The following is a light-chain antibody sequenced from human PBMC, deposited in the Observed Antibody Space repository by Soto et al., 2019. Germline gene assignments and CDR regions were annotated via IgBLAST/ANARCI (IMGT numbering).Light chain of an antibody. J-gene: IGLJ2*01. CDR2: GNS. CDR3: QSYDSSSRV. CDR1: SSNIGAGYD. Sequence: QSALTQPPSVSGAPGQRVTISCTGSSSNIGAGYDVHWYQQLPGTAPKLLIYGNSNRPSGVPDRFSGSKSGTSASLAITGLQAEDEADYYCQSYDSSSRVFGGGTQLTVL. V-gene: IGLV1-40*01.